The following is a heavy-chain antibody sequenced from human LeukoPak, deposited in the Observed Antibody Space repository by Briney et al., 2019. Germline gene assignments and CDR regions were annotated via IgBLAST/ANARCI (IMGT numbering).Heavy chain of an antibody. Sequence: PSETLSLTCSVSGASISSGSNYWGWIRQPPGKTLEWIGSIYSSGSTYYNPSLKSRVIIIIDTPKNHFSLTLSSVTAADTAVYYCARESGYSSSPYYYYMDVWGKGTTVTISS. V-gene: IGHV4-39*07. CDR1: GASISSGSNY. CDR3: ARESGYSSSPYYYYMDV. CDR2: IYSSGST. J-gene: IGHJ6*03. D-gene: IGHD6-13*01.